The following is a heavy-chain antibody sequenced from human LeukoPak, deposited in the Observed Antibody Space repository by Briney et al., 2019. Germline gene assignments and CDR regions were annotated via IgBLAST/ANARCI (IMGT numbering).Heavy chain of an antibody. CDR3: ARDSSDSSGGDY. V-gene: IGHV4-59*01. Sequence: SETLSLTCTVSGGSISSYYWSWIRQPPGKGLEWIGYIYYSGSTNYNPSLKSRVTISVDTSKNQFSLKLSSVTAADTAVYYCARDSSDSSGGDYWGQGTLVTVSS. CDR1: GGSISSYY. J-gene: IGHJ4*02. CDR2: IYYSGST. D-gene: IGHD3-22*01.